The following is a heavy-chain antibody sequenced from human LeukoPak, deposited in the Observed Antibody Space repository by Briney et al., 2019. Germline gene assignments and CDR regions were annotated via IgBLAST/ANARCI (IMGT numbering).Heavy chain of an antibody. D-gene: IGHD3-10*01. CDR2: ISGNGIAT. J-gene: IGHJ6*03. Sequence: PGGSLRLSCAASGFTFSTYAMSWVRQTPGKGLEWVSTISGNGIATYHADSVKGRFTISRDNFKNTLYLQMNSLRAEDTAVYYCTRVEVKNYYYYMDVWGKGTTVTVSS. CDR3: TRVEVKNYYYYMDV. CDR1: GFTFSTYA. V-gene: IGHV3-23*01.